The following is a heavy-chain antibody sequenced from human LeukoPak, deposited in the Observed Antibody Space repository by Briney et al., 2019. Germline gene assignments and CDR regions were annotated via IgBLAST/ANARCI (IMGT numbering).Heavy chain of an antibody. CDR2: IQTSGST. CDR3: ARLYCSGGSCYYFDY. J-gene: IGHJ4*02. D-gene: IGHD2-15*01. CDR1: GGSISSHY. V-gene: IGHV4-4*07. Sequence: SETLSLTCTVSGGSISSHYWSWIRQPAGKGLECIGRIQTSGSTNYNPSLKSRVTMSVDTSKNQLSLKLRSVTAADTAVYYCARLYCSGGSCYYFDYWGQGTLVTVSS.